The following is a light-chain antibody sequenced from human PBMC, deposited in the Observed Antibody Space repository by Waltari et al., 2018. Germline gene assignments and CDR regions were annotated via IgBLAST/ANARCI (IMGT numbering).Light chain of an antibody. CDR1: SRRIASNP. CDR3: QSYDDTHQV. J-gene: IGLJ3*02. V-gene: IGLV6-57*03. Sequence: NFMLTQPHSVSESPGKTVIIPCTRSSRRIASNPFRWYQQPPGSAPTTVIYEDNQRLPGVPDRFSGSIDRSSNSASLTISGLKTEDEADYYCQSYDDTHQVFGGGTKLTVL. CDR2: EDN.